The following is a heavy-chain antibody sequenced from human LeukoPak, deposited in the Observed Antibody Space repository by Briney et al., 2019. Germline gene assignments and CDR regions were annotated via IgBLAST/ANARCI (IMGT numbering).Heavy chain of an antibody. D-gene: IGHD2-2*02. J-gene: IGHJ4*02. CDR1: GYTFTGYY. CDR2: INPNSGGT. Sequence: ASVTVSCKASGYTFTGYYIHWVRQAPGQGLEWMGWINPNSGGTNYAQKFQGRVTMTRDTSISTAYMDLSRLRSDDTGVYYCARVPMPAAIRYFDYWGQGTLVTVSS. V-gene: IGHV1-2*02. CDR3: ARVPMPAAIRYFDY.